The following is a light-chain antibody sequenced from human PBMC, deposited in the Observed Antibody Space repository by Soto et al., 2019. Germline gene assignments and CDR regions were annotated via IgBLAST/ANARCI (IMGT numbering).Light chain of an antibody. CDR3: QQSCSPGFT. CDR1: QSIRSY. V-gene: IGKV1-39*01. Sequence: DIQMTQSPSSLSASVGDRVTITCRASQSIRSYLNWYQQKPGKAPKILLYAASSLQSGVPSRFSGSGAGTDFTLTISSLQPEDFATYYCQQSCSPGFTFGPGTKVDIK. J-gene: IGKJ3*01. CDR2: AAS.